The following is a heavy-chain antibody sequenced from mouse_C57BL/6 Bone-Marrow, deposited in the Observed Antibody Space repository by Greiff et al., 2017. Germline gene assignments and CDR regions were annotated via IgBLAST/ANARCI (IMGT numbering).Heavy chain of an antibody. CDR1: GYFTTSDY. Sequence: EVQRVESGPGLAKHSQTLSSTCSFTGYFTTSDYWNWTRKFSGNKLEYMGYISYSGSTYYNPTLKIRISITRDTSKNQYYLQLNSVTTEDTATYYCARAYFDYWGQGTTLTVSS. J-gene: IGHJ2*01. V-gene: IGHV3-8*01. CDR3: ARAYFDY. CDR2: ISYSGST.